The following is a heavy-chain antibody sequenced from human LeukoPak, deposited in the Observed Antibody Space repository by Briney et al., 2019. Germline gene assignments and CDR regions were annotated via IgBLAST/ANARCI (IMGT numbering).Heavy chain of an antibody. J-gene: IGHJ4*02. D-gene: IGHD3-22*01. CDR2: IYTSGST. CDR1: GGSISSYY. V-gene: IGHV4-4*07. Sequence: SETLSLTCTVSGGSISSYYWSWIRQPAGKGLEWIGRIYTSGSTNYNPSLKSRVTMSVDTSKNQFSLKLSSVTAADTAVYYCARGPYYYDSSGYYSFDYWGQGTLVTVSS. CDR3: ARGPYYYDSSGYYSFDY.